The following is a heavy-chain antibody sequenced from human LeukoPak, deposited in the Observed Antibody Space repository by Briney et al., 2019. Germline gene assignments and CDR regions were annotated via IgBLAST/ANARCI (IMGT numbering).Heavy chain of an antibody. V-gene: IGHV7-4-1*02. J-gene: IGHJ4*02. D-gene: IGHD3-3*01. Sequence: VASVKVSCKASGYSFTTYPMNWLRQAPGQGLEWMGWINTNTGNPTYAQGYTGRFVFSLDTSVSTTYLQISSLKAEDTAIYYCARSWSAYSIDYWGQGTLLTVSS. CDR1: GYSFTTYP. CDR2: INTNTGNP. CDR3: ARSWSAYSIDY.